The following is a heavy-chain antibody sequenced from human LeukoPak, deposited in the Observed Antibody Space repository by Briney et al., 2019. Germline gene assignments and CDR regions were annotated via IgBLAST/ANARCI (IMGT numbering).Heavy chain of an antibody. CDR3: AKFADSSGYYRYYFDY. J-gene: IGHJ4*02. D-gene: IGHD3-22*01. Sequence: PGGSLRLSCAASGFTVSSNYMSWVRQAPGKGLEWVSAISGSGGSTYYADSVKGRFTISRDNSKNTLYLQMNSLRAEDTAVYYCAKFADSSGYYRYYFDYWGQGTLVTVSS. V-gene: IGHV3-23*01. CDR1: GFTVSSNY. CDR2: ISGSGGST.